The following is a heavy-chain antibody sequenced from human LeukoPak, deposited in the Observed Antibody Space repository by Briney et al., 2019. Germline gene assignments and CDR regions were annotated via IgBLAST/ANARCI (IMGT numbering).Heavy chain of an antibody. Sequence: SETLSLTCTVSVGSISRDYWDWIRQPAGKGREWIGRIYTRVSTNYNSSLKSRVTMSVDTCKNQCSLKFSAVTAADTPVYYCVRRGSGKAFDYWGQGTLVTVSS. CDR1: VGSISRDY. D-gene: IGHD1-26*01. CDR2: IYTRVST. CDR3: VRRGSGKAFDY. V-gene: IGHV4-4*07. J-gene: IGHJ4*02.